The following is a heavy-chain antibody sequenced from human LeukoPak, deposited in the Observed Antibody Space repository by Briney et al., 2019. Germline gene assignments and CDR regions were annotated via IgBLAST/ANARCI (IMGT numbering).Heavy chain of an antibody. CDR3: AKPPYSNSMYYYGMDV. V-gene: IGHV3-23*01. Sequence: GGSLRLSCAASGFTFSTYAVNWVRQAPGKGLEWVSTISGSGDSTYYADSVKGRFTISRDNSKNTLYLQMNSLRAEDTAVYYCAKPPYSNSMYYYGMDVWGQGTTVTVSS. J-gene: IGHJ6*02. CDR1: GFTFSTYA. D-gene: IGHD4-11*01. CDR2: ISGSGDST.